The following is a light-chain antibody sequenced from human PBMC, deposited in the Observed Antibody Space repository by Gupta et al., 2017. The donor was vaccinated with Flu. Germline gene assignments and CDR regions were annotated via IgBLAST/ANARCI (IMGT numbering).Light chain of an antibody. Sequence: EVVLTQSPGTLSLSPGERATLSCRASQSVSTNFLAWYQHKPGQAPRLLIYVASRRAPGIPDRFSGSGSGTDFTLTISRLETEDFAVYYCQQYGSPPHTFGQGTKVEIK. CDR1: QSVSTNF. CDR3: QQYGSPPHT. CDR2: VAS. J-gene: IGKJ1*01. V-gene: IGKV3-20*01.